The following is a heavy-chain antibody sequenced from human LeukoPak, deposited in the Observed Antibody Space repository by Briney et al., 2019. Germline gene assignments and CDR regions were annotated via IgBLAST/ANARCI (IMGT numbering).Heavy chain of an antibody. CDR2: IYHSGST. CDR3: ARKRFWSGDIDAFEI. V-gene: IGHV4-30-4*08. J-gene: IGHJ3*02. CDR1: GDSISIGDYY. Sequence: SETLSLTCTVSGDSISIGDYYWSWIRQSPGKGLEWIGYIYHSGSTYYNPSLKSRVTISIDTSKNQFSLNLRSVTAVDTAVYYCARKRFWSGDIDAFEIWGQGTMVTVSS. D-gene: IGHD3-3*01.